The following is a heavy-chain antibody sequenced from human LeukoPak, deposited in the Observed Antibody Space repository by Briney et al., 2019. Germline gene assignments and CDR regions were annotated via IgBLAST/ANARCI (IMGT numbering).Heavy chain of an antibody. D-gene: IGHD6-6*01. CDR1: GGSISSYY. CDR3: ARVDPDSSSTLEVFDY. V-gene: IGHV4-59*01. Sequence: SETLSVTCTVSGGSISSYYWSWIRQPPGKGLEWIGYIYYSGSTNYNPSLKSRFTISVDTSKNQFSLKLSSVTAADTAVYYCARVDPDSSSTLEVFDYWGQGTLVTVSS. CDR2: IYYSGST. J-gene: IGHJ4*02.